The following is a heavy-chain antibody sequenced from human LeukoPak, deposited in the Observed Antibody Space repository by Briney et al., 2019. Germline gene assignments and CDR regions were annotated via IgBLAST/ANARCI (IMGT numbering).Heavy chain of an antibody. CDR3: ARPSRGAWKPFDF. CDR2: IHSGGST. Sequence: PGGSLRLSCAASGFTVSSNYMSWVRQAPGKGLEWVSVIHSGGSTYYADSVKGRFTISGDSSKNTLYLQMNSLRADDTAVYYCARPSRGAWKPFDFWGQGTLVPVTS. V-gene: IGHV3-66*04. CDR1: GFTVSSNY. J-gene: IGHJ4*02. D-gene: IGHD1-1*01.